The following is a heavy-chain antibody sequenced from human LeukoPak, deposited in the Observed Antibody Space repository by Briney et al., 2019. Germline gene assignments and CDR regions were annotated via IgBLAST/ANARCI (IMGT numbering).Heavy chain of an antibody. CDR1: GGSISSSSYY. D-gene: IGHD6-13*01. V-gene: IGHV4-39*01. CDR3: ARMGSGLAAADLLDY. Sequence: SETLSLTRTLSGGSISSSSYYWGWIRQPPGKGLEWIGSIYYSGSTYYNPSLKSRVTISVDTSKNQFSLKLSSVTAADTAVYYCARMGSGLAAADLLDYWGQGTLVTVSS. J-gene: IGHJ4*02. CDR2: IYYSGST.